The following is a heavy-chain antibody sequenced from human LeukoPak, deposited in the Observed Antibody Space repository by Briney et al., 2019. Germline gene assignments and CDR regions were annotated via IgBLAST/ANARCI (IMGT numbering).Heavy chain of an antibody. CDR2: IFSHSGGP. Sequence: ASVKVSCKASGYTFSGYNLHWVRQAPGQGLEWMGRIFSHSGGPNYAQKFQGRVTMTRDTSASTAYMELSRLTSDDTAVYYCARGDNYGHDYWGQGTLVTVSS. CDR1: GYTFSGYN. CDR3: ARGDNYGHDY. D-gene: IGHD5-18*01. V-gene: IGHV1-2*06. J-gene: IGHJ4*02.